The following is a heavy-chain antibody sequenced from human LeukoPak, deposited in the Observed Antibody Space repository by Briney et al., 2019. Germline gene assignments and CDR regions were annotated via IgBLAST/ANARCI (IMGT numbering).Heavy chain of an antibody. D-gene: IGHD2-15*01. V-gene: IGHV3-33*01. CDR3: ARETSPGRATGFDY. J-gene: IGHJ4*02. CDR2: LHVDGSQI. CDR1: GFILRSHV. Sequence: GGSLGLSCVASGFILRSHVMHWVRQSPGGGLEWVAALHVDGSQIWYGDSVRGRFTISRDTFRNTLYLQMDSLRAEDTALYYCARETSPGRATGFDYWGQGTLVTVSS.